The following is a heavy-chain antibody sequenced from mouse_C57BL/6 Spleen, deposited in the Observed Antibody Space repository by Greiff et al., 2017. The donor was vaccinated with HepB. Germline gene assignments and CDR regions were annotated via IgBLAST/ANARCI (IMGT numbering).Heavy chain of an antibody. CDR2: IDPSDSYT. CDR1: GYTFTSYW. D-gene: IGHD3-3*01. J-gene: IGHJ4*01. Sequence: VQLQQPGAELVMPGASVKLSCKASGYTFTSYWMHWVKQRPGQGLEWIGEIDPSDSYTNYNQKFKGKSTLTVDKSSSTAYMQLSSLTSEDSAVYYCARKGHGDAMDYWGQGTSVTVSS. CDR3: ARKGHGDAMDY. V-gene: IGHV1-69*01.